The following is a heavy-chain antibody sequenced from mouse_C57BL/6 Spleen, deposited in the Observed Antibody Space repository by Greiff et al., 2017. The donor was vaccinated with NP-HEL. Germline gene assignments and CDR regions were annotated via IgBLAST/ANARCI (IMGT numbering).Heavy chain of an antibody. CDR3: AIYYGHGDYAMDY. Sequence: VQLQQPGAELVKPGASVKLSCKASGYTFTSYWMQWVKQRPGQGLEWIGEIDPSDSYTNYNQKFKGKATLTVDTSSSTAYMQLSSLTSEDSAVYYCAIYYGHGDYAMDYWGQGTSVTVSS. V-gene: IGHV1-50*01. CDR2: IDPSDSYT. J-gene: IGHJ4*01. D-gene: IGHD2-1*01. CDR1: GYTFTSYW.